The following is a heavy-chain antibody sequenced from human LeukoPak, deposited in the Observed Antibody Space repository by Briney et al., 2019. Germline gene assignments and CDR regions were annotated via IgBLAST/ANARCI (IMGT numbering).Heavy chain of an antibody. CDR1: GFSSSSYS. Sequence: PGGSLRLSGAASGFSSSSYSMNWVRQAPWKGLEWVSFISRSGSDIYYADSVKGRFTISRDNAKHSLYLQMNSLRAEDAAVYYCARDRRSVGYAFDIWGQGTMVTVSS. CDR2: ISRSGSDI. J-gene: IGHJ3*02. D-gene: IGHD2-15*01. CDR3: ARDRRSVGYAFDI. V-gene: IGHV3-21*01.